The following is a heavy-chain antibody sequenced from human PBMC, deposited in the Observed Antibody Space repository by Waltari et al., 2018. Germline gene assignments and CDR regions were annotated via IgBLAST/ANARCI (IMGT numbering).Heavy chain of an antibody. CDR1: GGPRRRGYY. D-gene: IGHD6-19*01. CDR3: ASDLGGTAVATDAFDI. J-gene: IGHJ3*02. CDR2: VSHSGST. V-gene: IGHV4-38-2*01. Sequence: QVQLQQSGPGQVKPSETLSLTCAVSGGPRRRGYYWGWIRQPLGKGLEWIGSVSHSGSTYYNPSLKSRVTISIHMSKHQFSLELRSVTAADTAVYFCASDLGGTAVATDAFDIWGQGTMVIVSS.